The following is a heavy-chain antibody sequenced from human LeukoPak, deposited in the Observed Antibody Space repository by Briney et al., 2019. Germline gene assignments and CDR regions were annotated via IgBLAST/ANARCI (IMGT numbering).Heavy chain of an antibody. CDR2: IYTSGST. Sequence: SETLSLTCTVSGGSISSYYWSWIRQPAGKGLEWIGRIYTSGSTNYNPSLKSRVTMSVDTSKNQFSLKLSSVTAADTAVYYCARETIAAAGTSIDYWGQGTLVTVSS. V-gene: IGHV4-4*07. J-gene: IGHJ4*02. CDR1: GGSISSYY. CDR3: ARETIAAAGTSIDY. D-gene: IGHD6-13*01.